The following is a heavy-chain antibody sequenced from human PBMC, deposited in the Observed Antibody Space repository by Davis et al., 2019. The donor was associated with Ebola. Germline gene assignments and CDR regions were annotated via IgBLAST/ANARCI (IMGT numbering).Heavy chain of an antibody. D-gene: IGHD2-8*02. J-gene: IGHJ6*02. CDR3: ARFLTGYYNMDV. V-gene: IGHV4-34*09. Sequence: MPSETLSLTCAVYGGSFRGYYWSWIRQPLGKGLEWIGEINHSGSTNYNPSLKSRVTVSVDTSKNQFSLNLSSVTAADTAVYYCARFLTGYYNMDVWGQGTTVTVSS. CDR2: INHSGST. CDR1: GGSFRGYY.